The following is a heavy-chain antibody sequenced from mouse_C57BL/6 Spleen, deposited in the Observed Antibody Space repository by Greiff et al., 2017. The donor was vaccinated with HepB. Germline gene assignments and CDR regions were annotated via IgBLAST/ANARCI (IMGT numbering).Heavy chain of an antibody. Sequence: QVQLQQPEAELVRPGSSVKLSCKASGYTFTSYWMHWVKQRPIQGLEWIGNIDPSDSETHYNQKFKDKATLTVDKSSSTAYMQLSSLTSEDSAVYYCASTTVVAGAMDYWGQGTSVTVSS. CDR1: GYTFTSYW. J-gene: IGHJ4*01. CDR2: IDPSDSET. D-gene: IGHD1-1*01. CDR3: ASTTVVAGAMDY. V-gene: IGHV1-52*01.